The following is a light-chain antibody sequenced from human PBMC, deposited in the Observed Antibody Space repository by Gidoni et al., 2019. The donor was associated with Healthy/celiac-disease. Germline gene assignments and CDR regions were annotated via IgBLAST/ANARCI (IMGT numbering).Light chain of an antibody. CDR1: QSVSSY. V-gene: IGKV3-11*01. Sequence: EIVLTQSPGTLSLSPGGRATLSCRASQSVSSYLAWYQQKPGQAPRLLIYDASNRATGIPARFSGSGSGTDFTLTISSLEPEDFAVYYCQQRSNWPPWTFGQGTKVEIK. CDR2: DAS. J-gene: IGKJ1*01. CDR3: QQRSNWPPWT.